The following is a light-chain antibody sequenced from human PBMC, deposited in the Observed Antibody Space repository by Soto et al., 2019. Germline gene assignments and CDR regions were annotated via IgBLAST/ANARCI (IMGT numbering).Light chain of an antibody. CDR2: DAS. J-gene: IGKJ4*01. Sequence: DIQMTQPPSTLSASVGDRVTVTCRASQSFSTWLAWYQQKPGKAPKLLIYDASNLESGVPSRFSGSGSGTEFTLTITSLQPDDFATYYCQQYYRYPLTFGGGTTVEIK. CDR3: QQYYRYPLT. CDR1: QSFSTW. V-gene: IGKV1-5*01.